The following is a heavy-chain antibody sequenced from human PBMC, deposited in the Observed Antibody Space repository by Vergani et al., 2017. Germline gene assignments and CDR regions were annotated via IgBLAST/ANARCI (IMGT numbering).Heavy chain of an antibody. CDR1: GGSISSSNW. CDR2: IYHSGST. J-gene: IGHJ4*02. V-gene: IGHV4-4*02. CDR3: ARDRRDYYDSSGYYGGEIDY. D-gene: IGHD3-22*01. Sequence: QVQLQESGPGLVKPSGTLSLTCAVSGGSISSSNWWSWVRQPPGKGLEWIGEIYHSGSTNYNPSLKSRVTISVDTSKNQFSLKLSSVTAADTAVYYCARDRRDYYDSSGYYGGEIDYWGQGTLVTVSS.